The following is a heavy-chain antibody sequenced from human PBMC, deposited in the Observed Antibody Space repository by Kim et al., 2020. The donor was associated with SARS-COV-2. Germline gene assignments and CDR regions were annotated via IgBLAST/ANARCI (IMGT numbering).Heavy chain of an antibody. D-gene: IGHD3-10*01. CDR3: AREILELQNWFDP. CDR2: IIPIFGTA. CDR1: GGTFSSYA. V-gene: IGHV1-69*13. J-gene: IGHJ5*02. Sequence: SVKVSCKASGGTFSSYAISWVRQAPGQGLEWMGGIIPIFGTANYAQKFQGRVTITADESTSTAYMELSSLRSEDTAVYYCAREILELQNWFDPWGQGTLVTVSS.